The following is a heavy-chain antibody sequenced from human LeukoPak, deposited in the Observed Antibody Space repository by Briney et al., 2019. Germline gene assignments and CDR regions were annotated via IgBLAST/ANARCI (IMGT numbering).Heavy chain of an antibody. D-gene: IGHD3-22*01. CDR3: AHRKAQYYYDSSGYRGYNWFDP. V-gene: IGHV2-5*01. J-gene: IGHJ5*02. Sequence: SGPTLVNPTQTLTLACTFSGFSLSTRGVGVGWIRQPPGKALEWLALIYWNDDKRYSPSLKSRLTITKDTSKNQVVLTMTNMDPVDTATYYCAHRKAQYYYDSSGYRGYNWFDPWGQGTLVTVSS. CDR2: IYWNDDK. CDR1: GFSLSTRGVG.